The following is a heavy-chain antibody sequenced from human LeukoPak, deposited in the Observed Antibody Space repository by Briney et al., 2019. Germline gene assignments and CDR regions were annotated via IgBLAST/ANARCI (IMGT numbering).Heavy chain of an antibody. D-gene: IGHD1-26*01. Sequence: PGGSLRLSCAASGFTFSTYWMSWVRQAPGKGLVWVSRINFDGSSLGYADSVKGRFTISRDNAKNTLYLQMNSLRAEDTAVYYCARNWELDCWGQGTLVTVSS. J-gene: IGHJ4*02. CDR3: ARNWELDC. CDR2: INFDGSSL. CDR1: GFTFSTYW. V-gene: IGHV3-74*01.